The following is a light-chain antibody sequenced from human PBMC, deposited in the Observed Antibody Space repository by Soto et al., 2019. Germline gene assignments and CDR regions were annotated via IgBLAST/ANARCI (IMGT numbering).Light chain of an antibody. V-gene: IGLV2-14*01. CDR1: SSDVGGYNY. CDR3: SSYTSSSAYVV. J-gene: IGLJ2*01. CDR2: DVS. Sequence: QSVLTQPASVSGSPGQSITISCTGTSSDVGGYNYVSWYQQHPGKAPKLMIYDVSNRPSGVSNRFSGSKSGNTASLTISGLQAEEEADDYCSSYTSSSAYVVFGGGTQVTVL.